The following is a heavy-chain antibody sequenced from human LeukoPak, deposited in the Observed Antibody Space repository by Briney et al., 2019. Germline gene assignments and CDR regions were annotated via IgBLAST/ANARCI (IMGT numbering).Heavy chain of an antibody. CDR3: ARRAITVAPYYFDY. V-gene: IGHV4-39*01. Sequence: SETLSLTCNVSGGSISNKTYSRGWIRQPPGKGLEWIGLYYSGTTYYNPSLKSRVTMYADTSKSQFSLKLTSVTAADTAVYFCARRAITVAPYYFDYWGQGTLVTVSS. J-gene: IGHJ4*02. CDR1: GGSISNKTYS. D-gene: IGHD3-10*01. CDR2: YYSGTT.